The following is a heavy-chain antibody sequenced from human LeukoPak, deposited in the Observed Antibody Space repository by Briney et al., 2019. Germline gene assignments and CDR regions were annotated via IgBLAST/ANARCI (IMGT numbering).Heavy chain of an antibody. CDR2: ISYDGSNK. CDR1: GFTFSSYA. D-gene: IGHD3-22*01. Sequence: PGGSLRLSCAASGFTFSSYAMHWVRQAPGKGLEWVAVISYDGSNKYYADSVKGRFTISRDNSKNTLYLQMNSLRAEDTAVYYCASLWAGGMIVKSPWGRGTLVTVSS. CDR3: ASLWAGGMIVKSP. V-gene: IGHV3-30-3*01. J-gene: IGHJ2*01.